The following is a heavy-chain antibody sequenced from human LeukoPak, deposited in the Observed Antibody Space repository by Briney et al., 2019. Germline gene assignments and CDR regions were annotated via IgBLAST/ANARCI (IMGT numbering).Heavy chain of an antibody. CDR1: GFTFSIYL. CDR3: ARDQYGVTMVRGVSDY. V-gene: IGHV3-7*01. D-gene: IGHD3-10*01. CDR2: KKQWGSEK. Sequence: PGGSLRLSCSASGFTFSIYLMSGLRQAPGKGLEWVANKKQWGSEKYYVGSVKGRFTISRDNAKNSLYMQMNSLRAEETAVSYCARDQYGVTMVRGVSDYWGQGTLVTVSS. J-gene: IGHJ4*02.